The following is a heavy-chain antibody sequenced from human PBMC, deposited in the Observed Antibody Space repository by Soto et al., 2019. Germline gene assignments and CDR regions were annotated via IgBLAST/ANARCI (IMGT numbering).Heavy chain of an antibody. CDR1: AGSFSHYY. V-gene: IGHV4-39*01. J-gene: IGHJ4*02. D-gene: IGHD3-22*01. Sequence: SETLSLTCAVYAGSFSHYYWNWIRQSPGKGLEWIGSIYYSGSTYYNPSLKSRVTISVDTSKNQFSLKLSSVTAADTAVYYCARQFYDSKKDYFDYWGQGTLVTVSS. CDR2: IYYSGST. CDR3: ARQFYDSKKDYFDY.